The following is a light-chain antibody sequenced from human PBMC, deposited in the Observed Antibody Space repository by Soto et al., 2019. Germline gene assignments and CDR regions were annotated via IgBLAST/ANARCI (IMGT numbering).Light chain of an antibody. J-gene: IGKJ2*01. CDR2: AAS. Sequence: DIEMTQSPASLSAFVGDRVTITCRAMQSISNYLNWYQQKPGKAPKLLIYAASSLQSGVRSRFSGSGSRTDFTLTISSLQPEDFATYFCQQSYITPYTFGQGTKLEIK. CDR3: QQSYITPYT. CDR1: QSISNY. V-gene: IGKV1-39*01.